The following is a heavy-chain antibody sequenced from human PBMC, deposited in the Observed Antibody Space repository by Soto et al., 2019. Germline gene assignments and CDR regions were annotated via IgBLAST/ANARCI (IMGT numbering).Heavy chain of an antibody. CDR3: VQGRYPTMATPLDH. V-gene: IGHV3-9*01. Sequence: SLRLSCAASGFTFENCGMHWVRQAPGKGLEWVSGISWDSGTIGYADSVKGRFTISRDDAKNSLYLQMNRLRREDTALYYCVQGRYPTMATPLDHWGQGTLVTVSS. J-gene: IGHJ5*02. D-gene: IGHD1-1*01. CDR1: GFTFENCG. CDR2: ISWDSGTI.